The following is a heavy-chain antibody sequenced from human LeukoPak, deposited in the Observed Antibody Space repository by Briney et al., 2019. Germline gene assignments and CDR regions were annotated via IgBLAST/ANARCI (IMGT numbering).Heavy chain of an antibody. CDR2: IYTTGSA. V-gene: IGHV4-4*07. D-gene: IGHD1-26*01. CDR3: ARSSGSYRLDY. J-gene: IGHJ4*02. Sequence: SETLSLTCTVSDGSISSYYWNWIRQPAGKGLEWIGRIYTTGSANCNPSLKSRVTMSVDTSKNQFSLKLSSVTAADTAVYYCARSSGSYRLDYWGQGSLVTVSS. CDR1: DGSISSYY.